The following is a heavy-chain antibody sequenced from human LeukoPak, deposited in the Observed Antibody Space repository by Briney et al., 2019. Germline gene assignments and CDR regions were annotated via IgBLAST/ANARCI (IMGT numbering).Heavy chain of an antibody. CDR3: ARDDYSKGCAY. CDR1: GGSFSGYY. CDR2: INHSGST. J-gene: IGHJ4*02. D-gene: IGHD4-11*01. V-gene: IGHV4-34*01. Sequence: ASETLSLTCAVYGGSFSGYYWSWIRQPPGKGLEWIGEINHSGSTNYNPSLKSRVTISVDTSKNQFSLKLSSVTAADTAVYYCARDDYSKGCAYWGQGTLVTVSS.